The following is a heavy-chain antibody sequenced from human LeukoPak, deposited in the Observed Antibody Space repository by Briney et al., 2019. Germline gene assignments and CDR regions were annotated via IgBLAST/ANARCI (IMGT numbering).Heavy chain of an antibody. CDR1: GFTVSSNY. CDR3: ARGGAVAGNNYFDY. J-gene: IGHJ4*02. Sequence: GGSLRLSCAASGFTVSSNYMSWVRQAPGKGLEWVSVIYSGGSTYYADSVKGRFTISRDNSKNTLYLQMNSLRAEDTALYYCARGGAVAGNNYFDYWGQGTLVTVSS. V-gene: IGHV3-66*01. D-gene: IGHD6-19*01. CDR2: IYSGGST.